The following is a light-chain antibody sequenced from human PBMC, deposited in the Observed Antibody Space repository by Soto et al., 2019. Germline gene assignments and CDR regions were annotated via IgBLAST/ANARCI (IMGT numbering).Light chain of an antibody. V-gene: IGLV1-47*01. J-gene: IGLJ1*01. CDR3: AAWDDSLSAFCV. CDR1: SSNIGSNY. CDR2: RNN. Sequence: QSVLTQPPSASGTPGQRVTISCSGSSSNIGSNYVYWYQQLPGTAPKLLIYRNNQRPSGVPDRFSGSKSGTSASLAISGLRSVDEADYYCAAWDDSLSAFCVFGTGTKVTVL.